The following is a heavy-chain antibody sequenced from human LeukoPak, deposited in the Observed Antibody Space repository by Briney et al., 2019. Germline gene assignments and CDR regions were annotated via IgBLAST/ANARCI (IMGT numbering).Heavy chain of an antibody. CDR1: GYTLTELS. CDR2: FDPEDGET. Sequence: ASVKVSCKVSGYTLTELSMHWVRQAPGKGLEWMGGFDPEDGETSYAQKFQGRVTMTRDMSTSTVYMELSSLRSEDTAVYYCARSYDSSGYLPTVGYWGQGTLVTVSS. V-gene: IGHV1-24*01. CDR3: ARSYDSSGYLPTVGY. D-gene: IGHD3-22*01. J-gene: IGHJ4*02.